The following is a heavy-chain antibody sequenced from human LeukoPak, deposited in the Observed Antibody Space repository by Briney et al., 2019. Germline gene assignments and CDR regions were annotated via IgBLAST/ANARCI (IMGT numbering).Heavy chain of an antibody. J-gene: IGHJ5*02. D-gene: IGHD3-3*01. V-gene: IGHV3-23*01. CDR2: ISGSGGST. CDR3: AKALYYDFWSGYHRDLDP. Sequence: TGGSLRLSCAASGFTFSSYAMSWVRQAPGKGLEWVSAISGSGGSTYYADSVKGRFTISRDNSKNTLCLQMNSLRAEDTAVYYCAKALYYDFWSGYHRDLDPWGQGTLVTVSS. CDR1: GFTFSSYA.